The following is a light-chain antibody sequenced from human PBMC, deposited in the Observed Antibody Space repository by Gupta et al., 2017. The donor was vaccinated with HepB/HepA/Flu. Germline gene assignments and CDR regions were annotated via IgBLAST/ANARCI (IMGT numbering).Light chain of an antibody. Sequence: DIQMTQSPSSLSASVGGRVTITCRASQSVSTYLNWYQHKPGKAPKVLIYGASNLQSGVPSRFSGSGSGTEFTLTISSLQPEDFATYYCQQTDSPPLTFGQGTTVDIK. CDR3: QQTDSPPLT. CDR1: QSVSTY. V-gene: IGKV1-39*01. J-gene: IGKJ3*01. CDR2: GAS.